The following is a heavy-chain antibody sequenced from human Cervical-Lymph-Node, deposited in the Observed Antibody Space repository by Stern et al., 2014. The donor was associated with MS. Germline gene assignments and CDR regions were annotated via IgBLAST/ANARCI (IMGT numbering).Heavy chain of an antibody. V-gene: IGHV1-69*01. CDR2: IIPIFDTP. J-gene: IGHJ6*02. CDR1: GGTFNSLA. D-gene: IGHD2-21*02. Sequence: QVQLVQSGAEVMKPGSSVKVYCKASGGTFNSLAINWVRQAPGQGLEWVGGIIPIFDTPNYARQFKGRVTITADESTNTAHLELSSLRSDDTAVYYCATPAAVTVGSMDVWGQGTTVIVSS. CDR3: ATPAAVTVGSMDV.